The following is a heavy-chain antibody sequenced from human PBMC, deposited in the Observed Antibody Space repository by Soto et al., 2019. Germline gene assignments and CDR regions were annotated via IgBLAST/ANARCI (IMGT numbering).Heavy chain of an antibody. Sequence: SETLSLTYTVPGGSISSSSYYWGWIRQPPGKGLEWIGSIYYSGSTYYNPSLKSRVTISVDTSKNQFSLKLSSVTAADTAVYYCARQPTGGHDLMYYFDYWGQGTLVTVSS. CDR3: ARQPTGGHDLMYYFDY. J-gene: IGHJ4*02. CDR1: GGSISSSSYY. CDR2: IYYSGST. D-gene: IGHD2-8*01. V-gene: IGHV4-39*01.